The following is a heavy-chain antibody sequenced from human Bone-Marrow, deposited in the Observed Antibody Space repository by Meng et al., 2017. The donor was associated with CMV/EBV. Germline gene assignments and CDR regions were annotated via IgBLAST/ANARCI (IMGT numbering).Heavy chain of an antibody. CDR2: ISYDGRNK. Sequence: GESLKISCAASGFSFSRYVIHWVRQAPGKGLEWLAVISYDGRNKYYGDSVKGRITISRDNSKNTVYLQMNSLRTEDTAVYYCARDLWSHPTSGSYFYNGMDVWGQGTTVTFYS. J-gene: IGHJ6*02. V-gene: IGHV3-30*04. CDR1: GFSFSRYV. CDR3: ARDLWSHPTSGSYFYNGMDV. D-gene: IGHD1-26*01.